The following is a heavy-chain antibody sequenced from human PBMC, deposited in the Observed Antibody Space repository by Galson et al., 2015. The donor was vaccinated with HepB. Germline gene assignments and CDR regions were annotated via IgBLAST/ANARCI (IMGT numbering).Heavy chain of an antibody. CDR2: INPSGGST. Sequence: SVKVSCKASGYTFTSYYMHWVRQAPGQGLEWMGIINPSGGSTSYAQKLQGRVTMTRDTSTSTVYMELSSLRSEDTAVYYCAGGNGYLSAQDAFDIWGQGTMVTVSS. V-gene: IGHV1-46*04. CDR1: GYTFTSYY. D-gene: IGHD3-22*01. J-gene: IGHJ3*02. CDR3: AGGNGYLSAQDAFDI.